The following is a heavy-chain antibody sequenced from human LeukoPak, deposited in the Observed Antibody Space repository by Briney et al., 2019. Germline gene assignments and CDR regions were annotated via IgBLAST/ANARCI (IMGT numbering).Heavy chain of an antibody. CDR3: ARGIESYGDYGY. CDR2: MYNSGST. V-gene: IGHV4-59*01. J-gene: IGHJ4*02. CDR1: GGSISGSY. Sequence: PSETLSLTCTVSGGSISGSYWSWLRQPPGKGLEWLAYMYNSGSTNYNPSLKSRVTISIDTSKNQFSLKLSSLTAADTAIYYCARGIESYGDYGYWGQGILVTVSS. D-gene: IGHD4-17*01.